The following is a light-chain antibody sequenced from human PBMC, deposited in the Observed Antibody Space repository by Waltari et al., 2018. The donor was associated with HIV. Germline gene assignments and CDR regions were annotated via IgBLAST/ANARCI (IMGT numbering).Light chain of an antibody. CDR2: GNT. CDR3: QSYDNSLSGHWG. Sequence: QSVLTQPPSLSGAPGQRVTIPCPGSSSNIGAGYDVHWYQQLPGTAPKLLIYGNTNRPSGVPDRFSASKSGTSASLAITGLQAEDEGTYYCQSYDNSLSGHWGFGGGTKLTVL. J-gene: IGLJ3*02. V-gene: IGLV1-40*01. CDR1: SSNIGAGYD.